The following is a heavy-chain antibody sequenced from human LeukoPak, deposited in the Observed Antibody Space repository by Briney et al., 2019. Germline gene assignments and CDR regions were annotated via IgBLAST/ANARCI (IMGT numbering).Heavy chain of an antibody. Sequence: GGPLRLSCAASGFTFRDYGMSWVRQAPGKGLEWVSSINNAGVNTHYADSVKGRFTISRDNSKNTLYLQINSLRAEDTAVYYCARDLHPRLTGYFDYWGQGTLVTVSS. CDR3: ARDLHPRLTGYFDY. D-gene: IGHD3-16*01. V-gene: IGHV3-23*01. CDR1: GFTFRDYG. CDR2: INNAGVNT. J-gene: IGHJ4*02.